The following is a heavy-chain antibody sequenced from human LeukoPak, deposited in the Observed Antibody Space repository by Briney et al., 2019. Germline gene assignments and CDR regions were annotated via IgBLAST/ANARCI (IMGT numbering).Heavy chain of an antibody. J-gene: IGHJ4*02. V-gene: IGHV3-7*01. Sequence: QPGGSLRLSCAGSGFSFSSYGMHWVRQAPGKGLEWVANIKQDGREKYYVDSVKGRFTISRDNAKNSLYLQMNSLRAEDTAVYYCARVEDYDILTGFDYWGQGTLVTVSS. CDR1: GFSFSSYG. CDR2: IKQDGREK. D-gene: IGHD3-9*01. CDR3: ARVEDYDILTGFDY.